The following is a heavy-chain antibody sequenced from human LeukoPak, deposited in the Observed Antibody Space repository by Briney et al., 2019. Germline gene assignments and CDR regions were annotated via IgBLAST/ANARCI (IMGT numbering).Heavy chain of an antibody. CDR2: IKQEGNEK. J-gene: IGHJ3*02. Sequence: PGGSLRLSCAASGFTFSSYAMSWVRQAPGKGLEWVANIKQEGNEKYYVDSVKGRFTISRDNTKNSLYLQMNSLRGEDMAVYYCARRGESGGGGWSAFDIWGQGTMVTVSS. CDR1: GFTFSSYA. CDR3: ARRGESGGGGWSAFDI. D-gene: IGHD2-15*01. V-gene: IGHV3-7*03.